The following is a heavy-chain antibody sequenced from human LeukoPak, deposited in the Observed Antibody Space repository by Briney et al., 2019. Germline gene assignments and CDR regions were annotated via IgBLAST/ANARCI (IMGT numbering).Heavy chain of an antibody. CDR3: ARTGGYSYGDSGHFDY. Sequence: ASVKVSCKSSGYTFTNYYIHWVRQAPGQGLEWMAMINPGGGSTSHAQKFQGRVTMTRDTSTSTVYMKLSSLRSEDTAVYYCARTGGYSYGDSGHFDYWGQGTLVTVSS. D-gene: IGHD5-18*01. CDR2: INPGGGST. CDR1: GYTFTNYY. V-gene: IGHV1-46*01. J-gene: IGHJ4*02.